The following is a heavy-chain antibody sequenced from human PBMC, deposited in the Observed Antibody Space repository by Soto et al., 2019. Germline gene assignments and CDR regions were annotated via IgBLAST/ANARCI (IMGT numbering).Heavy chain of an antibody. J-gene: IGHJ4*02. D-gene: IGHD4-17*01. V-gene: IGHV4-59*08. CDR1: GGSISSYY. CDR3: ARHPAPYGDPEVTDY. Sequence: SETLSLTCTVSGGSISSYYWSWIRQPPGKGLEWIGYIYYSGSTNYNPSLKSRVTISVDTSKNQFSLKLSSVTAADTAVYYCARHPAPYGDPEVTDYWGQGTLVTVSS. CDR2: IYYSGST.